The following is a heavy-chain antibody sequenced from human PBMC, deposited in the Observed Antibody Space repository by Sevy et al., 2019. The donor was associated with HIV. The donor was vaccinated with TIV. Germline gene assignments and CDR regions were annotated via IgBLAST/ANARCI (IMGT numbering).Heavy chain of an antibody. CDR3: ATIDTVMVTSGDY. D-gene: IGHD5-18*01. Sequence: GGSLRLSCAASGFTFSSSSMTWVRQAPGKGLEWVANIKQDGSEKYYVDSVKGRFTISRDNAKNSLYLQMNSLRAEDTAVYYCATIDTVMVTSGDYWGQGTLVTVSS. CDR2: IKQDGSEK. V-gene: IGHV3-7*01. J-gene: IGHJ4*02. CDR1: GFTFSSSS.